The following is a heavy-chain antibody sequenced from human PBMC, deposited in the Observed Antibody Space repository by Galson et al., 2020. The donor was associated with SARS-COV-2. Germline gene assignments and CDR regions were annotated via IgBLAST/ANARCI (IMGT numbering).Heavy chain of an antibody. CDR1: GFTFSGHT. CDR2: ISASNTYI. J-gene: IGHJ4*02. Sequence: SCAASGFTFSGHTMMWVRQAPGKGLEWVSSISASNTYIYYADLVKGRFTISRDNAKNSVYLQMNSLRAEDTALYYCAREGEQLALDFWGQGTLVTVSS. V-gene: IGHV3-21*01. CDR3: AREGEQLALDF. D-gene: IGHD6-6*01.